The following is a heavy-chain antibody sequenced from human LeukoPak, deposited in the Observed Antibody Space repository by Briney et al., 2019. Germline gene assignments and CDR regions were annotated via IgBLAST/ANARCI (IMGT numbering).Heavy chain of an antibody. J-gene: IGHJ4*02. V-gene: IGHV4-30-2*01. D-gene: IGHD3-16*01. CDR3: ARGGSSGRPEGGLGEYYFDY. CDR1: GGSISSGGYY. Sequence: SQPLSLTCTVSGGSISSGGYYWSWIRQPPGKGLEWFGDIYHSGSTYYNPSLKSRVTISVDRSKNQFSLKLSSVTAADTAVYYCARGGSSGRPEGGLGEYYFDYWGQGTLVTVSS. CDR2: IYHSGST.